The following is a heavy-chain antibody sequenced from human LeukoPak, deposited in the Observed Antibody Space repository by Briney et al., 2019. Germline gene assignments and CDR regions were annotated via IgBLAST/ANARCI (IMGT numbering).Heavy chain of an antibody. Sequence: GASVKVSCKASGGTFSSYAISWVRQAPGQGLEWMGWINTDTGTPTYAQGFTGRLVFSLDTSVSTAYLQISSLKAEDTAVYYCAKAGIGYCSDNTCSPDYWGQGTLVTVSS. CDR3: AKAGIGYCSDNTCSPDY. J-gene: IGHJ4*02. V-gene: IGHV7-4-1*02. CDR2: INTDTGTP. CDR1: GGTFSSYA. D-gene: IGHD2-15*01.